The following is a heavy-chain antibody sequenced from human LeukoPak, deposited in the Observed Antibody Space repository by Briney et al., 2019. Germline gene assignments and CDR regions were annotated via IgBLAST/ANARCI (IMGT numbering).Heavy chain of an antibody. J-gene: IGHJ4*02. CDR3: ARDTRPFDY. Sequence: PGGSLRLSCAASGFASSDFWMSWVRQAPGKGLEWVANIKQDGSEKYYVDSVKGRFTISRDNAKNSLYLQMNSLRAEDTAVYYCARDTRPFDYWGQGTLVTVSS. CDR1: GFASSDFW. CDR2: IKQDGSEK. D-gene: IGHD6-25*01. V-gene: IGHV3-7*01.